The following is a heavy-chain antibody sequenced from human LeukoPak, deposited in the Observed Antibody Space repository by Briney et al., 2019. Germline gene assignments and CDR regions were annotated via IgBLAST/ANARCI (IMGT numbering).Heavy chain of an antibody. Sequence: GGSLRLSCAASGFTFTNYGMHWVRQAPGKGLEWVALITYDGYYKYYSDSVKGRFTISSDTSKNTLYLQMNSLRAEDTAIYYCARHRYLTGELGLFDSWGQGTLVTVSS. CDR2: ITYDGYYK. J-gene: IGHJ4*02. CDR3: ARHRYLTGELGLFDS. CDR1: GFTFTNYG. V-gene: IGHV3-30*03. D-gene: IGHD3-16*02.